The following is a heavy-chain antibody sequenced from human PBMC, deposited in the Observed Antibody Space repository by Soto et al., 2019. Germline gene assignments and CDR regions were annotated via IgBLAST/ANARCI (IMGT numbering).Heavy chain of an antibody. CDR2: INAGNGNT. CDR1: GYTFTSYA. Sequence: ASVNVSCKASGYTFTSYAMHWVRQAPGQRLEWMGWINAGNGNTKYSQKFQGRVTITRDTSASTAYMELSSLRSEDTAVYYCARWGDYYDSSGYFYAFDIWGQGTMVTVSS. V-gene: IGHV1-3*01. J-gene: IGHJ3*02. CDR3: ARWGDYYDSSGYFYAFDI. D-gene: IGHD3-22*01.